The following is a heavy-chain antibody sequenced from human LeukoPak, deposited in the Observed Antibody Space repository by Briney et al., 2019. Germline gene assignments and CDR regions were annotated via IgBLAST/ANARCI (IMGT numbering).Heavy chain of an antibody. J-gene: IGHJ4*02. CDR2: IYSDNT. CDR1: GFTFSSYA. D-gene: IGHD4/OR15-4a*01. V-gene: IGHV3-53*01. Sequence: GGSLRLSCAASGFTFSSYAMSWVRQAPGKGLEWVSFIYSDNTHYSDSVKGRLTISRDNSKNTLYLQMNSLRAEDTAVYYCARRAGAYSHPYDYWGQGTLVTVSS. CDR3: ARRAGAYSHPYDY.